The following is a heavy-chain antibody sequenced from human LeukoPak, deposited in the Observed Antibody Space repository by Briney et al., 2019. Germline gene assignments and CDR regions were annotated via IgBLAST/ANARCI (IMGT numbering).Heavy chain of an antibody. CDR1: GYTFTGYY. J-gene: IGHJ4*02. D-gene: IGHD3-22*01. Sequence: ASVKVSCTASGYTFTGYYMHWVRQAPGQGLEWMGWIYPYSGGTNYAQKFQGRVTMTRDTSISTVYMELSRLRSDDTAIYYCARDPYYYDSSGYYYEQKVDYWGQGTLVTVSS. V-gene: IGHV1-2*02. CDR2: IYPYSGGT. CDR3: ARDPYYYDSSGYYYEQKVDY.